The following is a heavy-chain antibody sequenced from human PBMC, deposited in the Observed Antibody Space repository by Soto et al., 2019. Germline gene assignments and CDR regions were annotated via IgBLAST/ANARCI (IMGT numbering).Heavy chain of an antibody. D-gene: IGHD6-19*01. CDR1: GYTFTSYA. CDR3: ARVIGGWYYFDY. Sequence: QVQLVQSGAEVKKPGASVKVSCKATGYTFTSYAMHWVRQAPGQRLEWMGWINAGNGNTKYSQKFQGRVTITRDTSASTAYMELSSLRSEDTAVYHCARVIGGWYYFDYWGQGTLVTVSS. CDR2: INAGNGNT. V-gene: IGHV1-3*01. J-gene: IGHJ4*02.